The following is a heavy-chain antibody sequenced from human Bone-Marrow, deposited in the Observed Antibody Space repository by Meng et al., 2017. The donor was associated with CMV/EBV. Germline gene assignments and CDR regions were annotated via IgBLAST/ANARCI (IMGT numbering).Heavy chain of an antibody. J-gene: IGHJ4*02. Sequence: SETLSLTCTVSGDSISNSIYFWGWIRQPPGKGLEWIGSVYSTGSAYFNPSLKSRVTLSVDTSRNQFSLKLTSVTAADTAVYYCARDRGRYSYYYFDYWGQGTLVTVSS. CDR3: ARDRGRYSYYYFDY. V-gene: IGHV4-39*07. CDR1: GDSISNSIYF. D-gene: IGHD5-18*01. CDR2: VYSTGSA.